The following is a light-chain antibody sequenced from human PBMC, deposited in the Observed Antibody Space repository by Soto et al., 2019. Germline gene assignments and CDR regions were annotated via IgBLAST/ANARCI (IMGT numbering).Light chain of an antibody. CDR3: QQLHGYPIT. J-gene: IGKJ5*01. CDR2: AAS. CDR1: QGIDTS. V-gene: IGKV1-9*01. Sequence: ILLTQSPSSLSASVGDRAPITCRASQGIDTSLAWYQQKPGKAPKLLIYAASNFQSGVPSRFSGSGSGTHFTLTISSLQPEDFATYYCQQLHGYPITFGQGTRLEIK.